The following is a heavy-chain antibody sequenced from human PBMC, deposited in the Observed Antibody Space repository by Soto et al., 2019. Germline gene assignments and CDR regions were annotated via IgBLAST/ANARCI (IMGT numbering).Heavy chain of an antibody. CDR3: ARVSTVTNLDY. Sequence: QVQLQESGPGLVRPSETLSLTCTVSGASISSCYWCWIRQPPGKGLEWVGYSFYTGSTNYSPSLNGGVTTTIDPSKTLLSLTLRSVTAADTDVDYRARVSTVTNLDYWGHGMLVTVSS. CDR1: GASISSCY. D-gene: IGHD4-17*01. J-gene: IGHJ4*01. CDR2: SFYTGST. V-gene: IGHV4-59*01.